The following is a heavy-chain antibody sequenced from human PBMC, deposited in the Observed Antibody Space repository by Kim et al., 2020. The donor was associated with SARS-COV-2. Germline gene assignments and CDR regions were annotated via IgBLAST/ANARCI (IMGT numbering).Heavy chain of an antibody. CDR3: AKEVQRITMVRGVRWFDP. J-gene: IGHJ5*02. V-gene: IGHV3-23*01. D-gene: IGHD3-10*01. Sequence: VKGRFTISRDNSKTTLYLKMNSLRAEDTAVYYCAKEVQRITMVRGVRWFDPWGQGTLVTVSS.